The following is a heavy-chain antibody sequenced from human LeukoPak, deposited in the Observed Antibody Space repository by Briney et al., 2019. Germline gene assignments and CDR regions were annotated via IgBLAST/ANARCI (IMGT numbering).Heavy chain of an antibody. D-gene: IGHD3-16*02. CDR3: ARDHGTLRLGELSGMDV. Sequence: ETLSLTCAVYGGSFSGYYWSWVRQAPGKGLEWVSAISGSGGSTYYADSVKGRFTISRDNSKNTLHLQMNSLRAEDTAVYYCARDHGTLRLGELSGMDVWGKGTTVTVSS. CDR2: ISGSGGST. J-gene: IGHJ6*03. CDR1: GGSFSGYY. V-gene: IGHV3-23*01.